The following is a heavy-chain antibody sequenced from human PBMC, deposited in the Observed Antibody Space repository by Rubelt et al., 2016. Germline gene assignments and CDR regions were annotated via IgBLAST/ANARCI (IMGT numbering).Heavy chain of an antibody. V-gene: IGHV4-59*01. CDR2: IYYGGNT. CDR3: AREGISMARGVPTALDR. CDR1: GGSINGYY. D-gene: IGHD3-10*01. Sequence: QVQLQESGPGLVKPSETLSLTCPVSGGSINGYYWRWVRQPPGQGLEYLGYIYYGGNTNYAPSHKGRLTIYVDTYKNQFSLNLNIVTGGDTAVYYCAREGISMARGVPTALDRWGQGTLVTVSS. J-gene: IGHJ5*02.